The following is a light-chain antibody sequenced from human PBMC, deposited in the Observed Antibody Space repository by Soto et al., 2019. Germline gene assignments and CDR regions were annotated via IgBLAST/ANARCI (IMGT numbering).Light chain of an antibody. CDR2: ATS. Sequence: DIQMTQSPSSLSAYVGDRVTITCRASQSIGTYLQWYQQKPGTAPKVLISATSRLQRGVPERFSGSGSGTDFTPTISSLQPEDFATYYCQQSYTIPISFGQGTRLESK. V-gene: IGKV1-39*01. J-gene: IGKJ5*01. CDR1: QSIGTY. CDR3: QQSYTIPIS.